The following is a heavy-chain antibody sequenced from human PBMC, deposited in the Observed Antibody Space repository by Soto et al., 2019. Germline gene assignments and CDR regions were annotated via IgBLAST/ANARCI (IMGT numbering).Heavy chain of an antibody. J-gene: IGHJ4*02. CDR1: GYTFTTHG. Sequence: ASVKVSCKASGYTFTTHGISWVRQAPGQGLEWMGWISPYNGKTTYAQKVQGRVTMTTDTSTSTAYMELRGLRSDDTAVFYCARVDDYVWGSFRPWGQGTQVTVSS. CDR2: ISPYNGKT. CDR3: ARVDDYVWGSFRP. V-gene: IGHV1-18*04. D-gene: IGHD3-16*02.